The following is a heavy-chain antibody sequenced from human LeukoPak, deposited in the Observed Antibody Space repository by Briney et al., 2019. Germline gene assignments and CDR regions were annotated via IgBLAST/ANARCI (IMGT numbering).Heavy chain of an antibody. CDR3: AGHRPDDYGAPFDS. J-gene: IGHJ4*02. D-gene: IGHD4-17*01. V-gene: IGHV1-69*06. CDR2: SIPIFGTA. Sequence: GASVKVSCKASGGTFSSYAISWVRQAPGQGLEWMGGSIPIFGTANYAQKFQGRVTITADKSTSTAYMELSSLRSEDTAVYYCAGHRPDDYGAPFDSWGQGTLVTVSS. CDR1: GGTFSSYA.